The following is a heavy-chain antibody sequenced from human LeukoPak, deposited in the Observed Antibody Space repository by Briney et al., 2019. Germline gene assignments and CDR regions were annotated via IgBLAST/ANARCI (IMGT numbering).Heavy chain of an antibody. Sequence: ASVKVSCKASGYTFTGYYMHWVRQAPGQGLEWMGWINPSGGSTSYAQKFQGRVTMTRDMSTSTVCMELSSLRSEDTAVYYCARDGPPEMALDYWGQGTLVTVSS. D-gene: IGHD5-24*01. CDR1: GYTFTGYY. CDR2: INPSGGST. V-gene: IGHV1-46*01. J-gene: IGHJ4*02. CDR3: ARDGPPEMALDY.